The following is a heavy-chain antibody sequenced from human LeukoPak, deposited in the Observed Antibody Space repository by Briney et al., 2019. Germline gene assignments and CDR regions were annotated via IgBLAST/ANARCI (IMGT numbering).Heavy chain of an antibody. V-gene: IGHV4-39*01. D-gene: IGHD3-10*01. CDR3: AGQPTSYGSGRGWFDP. CDR1: GGSISSSSYY. CDR2: IYYSGST. J-gene: IGHJ5*02. Sequence: SETLSLTCTVSGGSISSSSYYWGWIRQPPGKGLEWIGSIYYSGSTYYNPSLKSRVTISVDTSKNQFSLKLSSVTAADTAVYYCAGQPTSYGSGRGWFDPWGQGTLVTVSS.